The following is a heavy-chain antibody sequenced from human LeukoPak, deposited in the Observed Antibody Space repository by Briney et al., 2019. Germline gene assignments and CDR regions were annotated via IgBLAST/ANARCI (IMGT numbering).Heavy chain of an antibody. CDR1: GGSISSYY. CDR3: ARTLSPYYFYGMDV. Sequence: SETLSLTCTVSGGSISSYYWSWIRQPPGKGLEWIGYIYSNGSTNYNPSLKSRVTISADTSKNQFSLKLSSVTAADTAVYYCARTLSPYYFYGMDVWGQGTTVTVSS. CDR2: IYSNGST. V-gene: IGHV4-59*08. J-gene: IGHJ6*02.